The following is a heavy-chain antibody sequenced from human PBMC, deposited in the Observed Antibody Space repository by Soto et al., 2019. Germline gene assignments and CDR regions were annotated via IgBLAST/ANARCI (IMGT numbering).Heavy chain of an antibody. CDR1: GFTFSSYG. Sequence: GGSLRLSCAASGFTFSSYGMHWVRQAPGKGLEWVAVISYDGSNKYYADSVKGRFTISRDNSKNTLYLQMNSLRAEDTAVYYCAKVAEVVVAATHNWFDPWGQGTLVTVSS. CDR2: ISYDGSNK. V-gene: IGHV3-30*18. D-gene: IGHD2-15*01. CDR3: AKVAEVVVAATHNWFDP. J-gene: IGHJ5*02.